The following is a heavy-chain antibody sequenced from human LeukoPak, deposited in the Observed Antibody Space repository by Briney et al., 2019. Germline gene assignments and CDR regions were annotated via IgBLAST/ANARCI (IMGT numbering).Heavy chain of an antibody. V-gene: IGHV4-59*08. CDR2: IYYSGST. Sequence: SETLSLTCAVYGGSFSGYYWSWIRQPPGKGLEWIGYIYYSGSTNYNPSLKSRVTISVDTSKNQFSLKLSSVTAAGTAVYYCARRVNCSGGSCYGLNNWFDPWGQGTLVTVSS. CDR3: ARRVNCSGGSCYGLNNWFDP. J-gene: IGHJ5*02. D-gene: IGHD2-15*01. CDR1: GGSFSGYY.